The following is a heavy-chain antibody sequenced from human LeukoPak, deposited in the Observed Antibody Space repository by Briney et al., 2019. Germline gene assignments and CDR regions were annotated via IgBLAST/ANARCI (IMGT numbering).Heavy chain of an antibody. CDR3: ANYPIGTPFDY. J-gene: IGHJ4*02. CDR2: ISGSGGST. Sequence: GGSLRLSCAASGFTFSSYAMSWVRQAPGKGLEWVSAISGSGGSTYHADSVKGRFTISRDNSKNTLYLQMNSLRAEDTAVYYCANYPIGTPFDYWGQGTLVTVSS. D-gene: IGHD1-14*01. CDR1: GFTFSSYA. V-gene: IGHV3-23*01.